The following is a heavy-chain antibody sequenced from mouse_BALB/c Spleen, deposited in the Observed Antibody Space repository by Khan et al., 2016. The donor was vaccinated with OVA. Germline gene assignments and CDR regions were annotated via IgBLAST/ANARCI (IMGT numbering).Heavy chain of an antibody. CDR3: ARTVRIKY. J-gene: IGHJ2*01. Sequence: EVQLVESGPGLVKPSQSLSLTCTVTGYSITSGYGWNWIRQFPGNKLEWMGYISYSGSTNYNPSLKSRISITRDTSKNQFFPQLNSVTTEDTATYYCARTVRIKYWGQGTTRTVCS. V-gene: IGHV3-2*02. D-gene: IGHD1-1*01. CDR2: ISYSGST. CDR1: GYSITSGYG.